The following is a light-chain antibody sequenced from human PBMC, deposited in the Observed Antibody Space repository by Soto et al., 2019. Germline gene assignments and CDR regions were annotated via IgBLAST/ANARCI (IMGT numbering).Light chain of an antibody. V-gene: IGKV1-27*01. CDR3: QKYNGAPFT. CDR1: QDISNF. Sequence: DIQMTQSPSSLSASVGDRVTITCRASQDISNFLVWFQQKPGKVPNLLIYGASTLQSGATSRFSGSGSGTDFNLTISSLQHEDVATYFCQKYNGAPFTFGPGTTVDIK. CDR2: GAS. J-gene: IGKJ3*01.